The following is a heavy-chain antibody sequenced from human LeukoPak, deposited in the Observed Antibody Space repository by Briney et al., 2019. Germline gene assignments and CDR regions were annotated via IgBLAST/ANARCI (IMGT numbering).Heavy chain of an antibody. CDR3: AKDDLPD. J-gene: IGHJ4*02. CDR2: ISYDGSNK. D-gene: IGHD2-2*01. V-gene: IGHV3-30*18. CDR1: GFTFSSYG. Sequence: SGGSLRLSCAASGFTFSSYGMHWVRQAPGKGLEWVAVISYDGSNKYYADSVKGRFTISRDNSKNTLYLQMNSLRAEDTAVYYCAKDDLPDWGQGTLVTVSS.